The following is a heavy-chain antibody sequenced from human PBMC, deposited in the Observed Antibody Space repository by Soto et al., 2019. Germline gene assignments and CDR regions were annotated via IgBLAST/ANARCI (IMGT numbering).Heavy chain of an antibody. V-gene: IGHV3-15*01. D-gene: IGHD3-22*01. CDR3: TTQGGGGRYYYDSSGYGFDY. CDR2: IKSKTDGGTT. Sequence: LRLSCATSGFIFSIYAMSWVRQAPGKGLEWVGRIKSKTDGGTTDYAAPVKGRFTISRDDSKNTLYLQMNSLKTEDTAVYYCTTQGGGGRYYYDSSGYGFDYWGQGTLVTVSS. CDR1: GFIFSIYA. J-gene: IGHJ4*02.